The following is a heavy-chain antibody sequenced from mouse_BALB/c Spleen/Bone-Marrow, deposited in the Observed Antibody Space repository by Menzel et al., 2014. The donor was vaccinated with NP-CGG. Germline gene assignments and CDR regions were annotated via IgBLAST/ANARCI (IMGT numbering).Heavy chain of an antibody. CDR3: ARSHYYGLYYAMDY. CDR2: ILPGSGTT. CDR1: GYTFSSYW. D-gene: IGHD1-1*01. V-gene: IGHV1-9*01. J-gene: IGHJ4*01. Sequence: VQVVESGAELMKPGASVKISCKTTGYTFSSYWIEWVKQRPGHGLEWIGEILPGSGTTNYNEKFKGKATFTADTSSNTAYMQLSSLTSEDSAVYYCARSHYYGLYYAMDYWGQGTSVTVSS.